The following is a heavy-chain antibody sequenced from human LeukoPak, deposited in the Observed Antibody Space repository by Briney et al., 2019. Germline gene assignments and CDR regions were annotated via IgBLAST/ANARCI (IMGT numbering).Heavy chain of an antibody. D-gene: IGHD5-18*01. J-gene: IGHJ5*02. CDR2: ISSSAGTI. Sequence: GGSLRLSCAASGFTFSSYEMNWVRQAPGKGLEWVSYISSSAGTIYYADSVKGRFTISRDNAKNSLYPQMNSLRAEDTAVYYCARDGGYSYGSNWFDPWGQGTLVTVSS. CDR1: GFTFSSYE. V-gene: IGHV3-48*03. CDR3: ARDGGYSYGSNWFDP.